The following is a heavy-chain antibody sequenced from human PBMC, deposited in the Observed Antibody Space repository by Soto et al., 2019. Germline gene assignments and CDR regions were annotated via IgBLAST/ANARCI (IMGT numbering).Heavy chain of an antibody. D-gene: IGHD3-22*01. Sequence: QVQLQESGPGLVKPSETLSLTCTVSGGSVSSGSYYWSWIRQPPGKGLEWIGYIYYSGSTNYNPSLKSRVTISVDTSKNQFSLKLSSVTAADTAVYYCARDYAGRSSGYIPFFRWGQGTLATVSS. V-gene: IGHV4-61*01. CDR1: GGSVSSGSYY. CDR2: IYYSGST. CDR3: ARDYAGRSSGYIPFFR. J-gene: IGHJ4*02.